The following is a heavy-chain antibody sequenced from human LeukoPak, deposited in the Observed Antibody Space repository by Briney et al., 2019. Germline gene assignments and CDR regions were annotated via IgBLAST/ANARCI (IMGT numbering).Heavy chain of an antibody. D-gene: IGHD3-22*01. V-gene: IGHV3-30-3*01. CDR3: ARDPSPEVVVISWFDP. Sequence: GGSLRLSCAASGFTFSSYAMHWVRQAPGKGLEWVAVISYDGSNKYYADSVEGRFTISRDNSKNTLYLQMNSLRAEDTAVYYCARDPSPEVVVISWFDPWGQGTLVTVSS. CDR2: ISYDGSNK. J-gene: IGHJ5*02. CDR1: GFTFSSYA.